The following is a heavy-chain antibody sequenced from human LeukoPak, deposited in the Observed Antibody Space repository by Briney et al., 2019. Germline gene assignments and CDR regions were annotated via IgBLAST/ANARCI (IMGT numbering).Heavy chain of an antibody. CDR1: GGSISSYY. CDR2: IYYSGST. D-gene: IGHD3-22*01. Sequence: PSETLSLTCAVSGGSISSYYWSWIRQPPGKGLEWIGYIYYSGSTNYNPSLKSRVTISVDTSKNQFSLKLSSVTAADTAVYYCARLLYDSSGYHDYWGQGTLVTVSS. CDR3: ARLLYDSSGYHDY. V-gene: IGHV4-59*12. J-gene: IGHJ4*02.